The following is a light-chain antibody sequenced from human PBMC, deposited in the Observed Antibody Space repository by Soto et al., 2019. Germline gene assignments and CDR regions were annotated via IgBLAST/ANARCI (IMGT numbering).Light chain of an antibody. V-gene: IGKV1-39*01. CDR1: QSISTY. CDR2: AAS. Sequence: DIQMTQSPSSLSASVGDRVTITCRASQSISTYLNWYQQKPGTAPKVLIYAASSLQGGVPSRFSGSGSGTDFTLTISSLQPEDFATYYCQQSYSTPDTFGQGTRLEI. CDR3: QQSYSTPDT. J-gene: IGKJ5*01.